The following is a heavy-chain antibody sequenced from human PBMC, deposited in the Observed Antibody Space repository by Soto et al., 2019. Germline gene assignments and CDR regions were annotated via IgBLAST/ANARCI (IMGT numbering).Heavy chain of an antibody. Sequence: EVQLVESGGGLIQPGGSLRLSCVASGFSVTSNYMTWVRQAPGKGLEWVSILYTGGSTYYSDSAKGRSTISRDTPKNTVFLQLNGLGAEDTAIYYCARATRYFGSFDSWGQGTLVRVAS. D-gene: IGHD2-2*01. CDR3: ARATRYFGSFDS. J-gene: IGHJ4*02. CDR2: LYTGGST. V-gene: IGHV3-53*01. CDR1: GFSVTSNY.